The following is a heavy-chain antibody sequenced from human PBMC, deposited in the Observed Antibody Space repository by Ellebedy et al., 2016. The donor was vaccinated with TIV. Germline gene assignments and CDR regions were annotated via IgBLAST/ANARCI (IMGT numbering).Heavy chain of an antibody. D-gene: IGHD3-3*01. Sequence: GGSLRLSCAASGFIFDDYALHWVRQAPGKGLEWVSGITWNSESTAYADSVKGRFTISRDNAKNSLYLQMNSLRPEDTALYYCAKTSTYYDFWSGPNDFDYWGQGTLVTVSS. V-gene: IGHV3-9*01. J-gene: IGHJ4*02. CDR2: ITWNSEST. CDR1: GFIFDDYA. CDR3: AKTSTYYDFWSGPNDFDY.